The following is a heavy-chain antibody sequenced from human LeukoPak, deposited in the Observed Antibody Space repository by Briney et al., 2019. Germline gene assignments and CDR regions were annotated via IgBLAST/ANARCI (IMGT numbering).Heavy chain of an antibody. J-gene: IGHJ3*02. V-gene: IGHV3-13*01. Sequence: GGSLRLSCAASGFTFGSYDMHWVRQATGKGLEWVSAIGTAGDTYYPGSVKGRFTISRENAKNSLYLQMNSLRAGYTPVYYCARGDACAFDIWGQGTMVTVSS. CDR3: ARGDACAFDI. CDR1: GFTFGSYD. CDR2: IGTAGDT.